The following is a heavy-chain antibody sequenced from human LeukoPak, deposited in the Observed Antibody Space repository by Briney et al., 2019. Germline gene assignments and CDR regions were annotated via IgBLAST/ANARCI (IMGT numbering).Heavy chain of an antibody. CDR2: IIPIFGTA. J-gene: IGHJ4*02. CDR3: ARLVDYYGSGTLDY. Sequence: SVKVSXKASGGTFSSYAISWVRQAPGQGLEWMGRIIPIFGTANYAQKFQGRVTITTDESTSTAYMELSSLRSEDTAVYYCARLVDYYGSGTLDYWGQGTLVTVSS. CDR1: GGTFSSYA. V-gene: IGHV1-69*05. D-gene: IGHD3-10*01.